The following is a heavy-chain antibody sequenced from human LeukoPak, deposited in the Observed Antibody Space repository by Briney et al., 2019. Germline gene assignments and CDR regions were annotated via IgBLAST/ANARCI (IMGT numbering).Heavy chain of an antibody. V-gene: IGHV3-9*01. CDR2: ISWNSGSI. CDR1: GFTFDDYA. D-gene: IGHD1-26*01. J-gene: IGHJ4*02. CDR3: ARDSGRYEEFYFDS. Sequence: PGRSLRLSCAASGFTFDDYAMHWVRHVPGKGLEWVSSISWNSGSINYAESVTGRFTISRDNVKYSLHLAMNSLRPEDTALYYCARDSGRYEEFYFDSWGPGTLVTVSS.